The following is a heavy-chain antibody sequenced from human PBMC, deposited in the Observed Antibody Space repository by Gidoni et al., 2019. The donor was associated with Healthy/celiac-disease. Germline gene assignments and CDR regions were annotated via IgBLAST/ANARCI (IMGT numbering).Heavy chain of an antibody. CDR2: IYYSGST. D-gene: IGHD3-9*01. CDR1: GGSISSYY. J-gene: IGHJ3*02. Sequence: QVQLQESGPGLVKPSETLSLTCTVSGGSISSYYWSWIRKPPGKGLEWIGYIYYSGSTNYNPSLNIRVTISVDTSKNQFSLKLSSVTAADTAVYYCARWNFDPNAFDIWGQGTMVTVSS. CDR3: ARWNFDPNAFDI. V-gene: IGHV4-59*01.